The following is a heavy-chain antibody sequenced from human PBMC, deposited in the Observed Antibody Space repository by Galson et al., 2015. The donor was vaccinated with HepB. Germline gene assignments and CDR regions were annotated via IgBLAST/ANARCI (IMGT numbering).Heavy chain of an antibody. Sequence: SVKVSCKASGYTFTSYDINWVRQATGQGLEWMGWMNPNSGNTGYAQKFQGRVTMTRNTSISTAYMELSSLRSEDTAVYYCVRDPGPMGYCNYDNWFDPWGQGTLVTVSS. CDR2: MNPNSGNT. V-gene: IGHV1-8*01. CDR1: GYTFTSYD. CDR3: VRDPGPMGYCNYDNWFDP. D-gene: IGHD2/OR15-2a*01. J-gene: IGHJ5*02.